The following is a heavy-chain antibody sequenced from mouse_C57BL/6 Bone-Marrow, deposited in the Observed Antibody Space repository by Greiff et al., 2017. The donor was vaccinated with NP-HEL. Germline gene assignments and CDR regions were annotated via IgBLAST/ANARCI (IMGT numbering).Heavy chain of an antibody. CDR1: GFTFSSYG. V-gene: IGHV5-6*01. D-gene: IGHD1-1*01. Sequence: EVKLQESGGDLVKPGGSLKLSCAASGFTFSSYGMSWVRQTPDKRLEWVATISSGGSYTYYPDSVKGRFTISRDNAKNTLYLQMSSLKSEDTAMDYCARQNYYGSSGFAYWGQGTLVTVSA. J-gene: IGHJ3*01. CDR3: ARQNYYGSSGFAY. CDR2: ISSGGSYT.